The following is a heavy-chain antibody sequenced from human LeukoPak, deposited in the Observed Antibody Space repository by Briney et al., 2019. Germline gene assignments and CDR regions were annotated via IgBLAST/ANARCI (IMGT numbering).Heavy chain of an antibody. CDR3: ARMNPGHSYGFLGFDY. V-gene: IGHV1-2*02. J-gene: IGHJ4*02. CDR2: INPNTGDT. Sequence: ASVKVSCKASGYTFTGYFMHWVRQAPGQGLEWMGWINPNTGDTDYAQKFQGRLTVSRDTSISTAYMELTSLRSDDTAVYYCARMNPGHSYGFLGFDYWGQGTLVTVSS. CDR1: GYTFTGYF. D-gene: IGHD5-18*01.